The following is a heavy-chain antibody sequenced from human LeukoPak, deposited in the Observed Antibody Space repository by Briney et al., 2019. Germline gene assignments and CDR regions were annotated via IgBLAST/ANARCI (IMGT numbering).Heavy chain of an antibody. V-gene: IGHV1-69*05. J-gene: IGHJ6*04. CDR2: IIPIFGTA. CDR1: GGTFSSYA. Sequence: SVKVSCKASGGTFSSYAISWVRQAPGQGLEWMGGIIPIFGTANYTQKFQGRVTITTDESTSTAYMELSSLRSEDTAVYYCARGSPLTGYQMDVWGKGTTVTVSS. CDR3: ARGSPLTGYQMDV. D-gene: IGHD3-9*01.